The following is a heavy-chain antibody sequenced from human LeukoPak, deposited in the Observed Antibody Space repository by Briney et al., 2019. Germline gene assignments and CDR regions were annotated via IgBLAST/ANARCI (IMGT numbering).Heavy chain of an antibody. D-gene: IGHD3-22*01. CDR2: IWYGGSNK. J-gene: IGHJ4*02. CDR1: GFTFSSYG. Sequence: GGSLRLSCAASGFTFSSYGMHWVRQTPGKGLEWVAVIWYGGSNKYYADSVKGRFTISRDNSKNTLYLQMNSLRAEDTAVYYCAKDGGETDYYDSSGLDYWGQGTLVTVSS. V-gene: IGHV3-30*02. CDR3: AKDGGETDYYDSSGLDY.